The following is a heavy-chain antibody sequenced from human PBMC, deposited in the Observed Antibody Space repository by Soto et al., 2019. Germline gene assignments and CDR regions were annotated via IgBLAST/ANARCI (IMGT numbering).Heavy chain of an antibody. V-gene: IGHV1-69*02. CDR3: AGFEFLTGYYNDY. J-gene: IGHJ4*02. CDR2: IIPILGIA. CDR1: GGTFSSYT. Sequence: QVQLVQSGAEVKKPGSSVKVSCKASGGTFSSYTISWVRQAPGQGLEWMGRIIPILGIANYAQKFQGRVTITADKSTSTAYMELSSLRSEDTAVYYCAGFEFLTGYYNDYWGQGTLVTVSS. D-gene: IGHD3-9*01.